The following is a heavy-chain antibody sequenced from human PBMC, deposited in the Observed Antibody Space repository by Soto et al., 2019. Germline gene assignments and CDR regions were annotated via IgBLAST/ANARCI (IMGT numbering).Heavy chain of an antibody. Sequence: EVRLLESGGGLVQPGGSLRLSCAASGFTFSNYAMSWVRQAPGEGLEWVSAITGSGGTTYYTDSVRGRFTISRDNSKNPLYLQINRLRAEDTAVYDGEPAAATDWSGPLGQGTLVTVSS. CDR2: ITGSGGTT. V-gene: IGHV3-23*01. CDR1: GFTFSNYA. CDR3: EPAAATDWSGP. D-gene: IGHD6-25*01. J-gene: IGHJ5*02.